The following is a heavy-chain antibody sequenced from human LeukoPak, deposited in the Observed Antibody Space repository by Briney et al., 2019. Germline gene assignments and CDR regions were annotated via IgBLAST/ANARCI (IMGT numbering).Heavy chain of an antibody. CDR3: NRVTGDYYGSDEIYYFDY. Sequence: GGSLRLSCTASGFTFGDYAMSWLRRAPGKGLEWVGFIRSKAYGGTTGYAASVKGRFTISRDDSKSIAYLQMNSLKTEDTAVYYCNRVTGDYYGSDEIYYFDYWGQGTLVTASS. CDR1: GFTFGDYA. V-gene: IGHV3-49*03. J-gene: IGHJ4*02. D-gene: IGHD3-10*01. CDR2: IRSKAYGGTT.